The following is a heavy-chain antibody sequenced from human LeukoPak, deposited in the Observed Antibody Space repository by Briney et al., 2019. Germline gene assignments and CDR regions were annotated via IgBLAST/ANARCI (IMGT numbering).Heavy chain of an antibody. CDR2: ISGSGDTT. D-gene: IGHD1-26*01. CDR1: GFTFSSYA. CDR3: ARVVSGSFDY. V-gene: IGHV3-23*01. J-gene: IGHJ4*02. Sequence: PGGSLRLSCAASGFTFSSYAMSWVRQAPGKGLDWVSTISGSGDTTYYADSVKGRFTISRDNSKNTLYLQMNSLRAEDTAVYYCARVVSGSFDYWGQGTLVTVSS.